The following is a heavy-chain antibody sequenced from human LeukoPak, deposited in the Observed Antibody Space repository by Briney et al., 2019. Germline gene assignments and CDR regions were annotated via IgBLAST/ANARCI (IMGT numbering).Heavy chain of an antibody. J-gene: IGHJ4*02. CDR2: ISSTSSTI. D-gene: IGHD4-23*01. Sequence: PGGSLRLSCAASGLTFSSYSMNWVRQAPGKGLEWVSYISSTSSTIYYADSVKGRFTISRDNAKNSIYLQMRSLRDEDTAVYYCASGPYGGNPFDYWGPGTLVTVSS. CDR3: ASGPYGGNPFDY. CDR1: GLTFSSYS. V-gene: IGHV3-48*02.